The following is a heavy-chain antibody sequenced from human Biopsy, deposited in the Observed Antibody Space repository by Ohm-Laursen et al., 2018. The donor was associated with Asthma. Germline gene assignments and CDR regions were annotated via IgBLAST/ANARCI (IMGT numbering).Heavy chain of an antibody. V-gene: IGHV3-30*18. J-gene: IGHJ4*02. CDR1: GFNFHNYG. Sequence: SLRLSCAAPGFNFHNYGMNWVRRAPGKGLEWVAQILFDGRKINYPDPVKGRFTISRDNSKNMVYLQMNSLRPEDTAVYYCAKDRVAGRSYYFDYWGQGSLVSASS. CDR3: AKDRVAGRSYYFDY. D-gene: IGHD6-13*01. CDR2: ILFDGRKI.